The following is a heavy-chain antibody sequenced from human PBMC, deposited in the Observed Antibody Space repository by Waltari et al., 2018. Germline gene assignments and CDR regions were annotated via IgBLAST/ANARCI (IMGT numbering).Heavy chain of an antibody. D-gene: IGHD3-10*01. J-gene: IGHJ5*02. CDR1: GYNFNTYW. V-gene: IGHV5-51*03. CDR3: ARGSRDDWFDP. Sequence: QLVQSGAEVIKAGESMKISCKGSGYNFNTYWVAWVRQMPGKGLEWMGIIYPSDSDTRYIPSFQGQVTISADKSINTVYLQWSSLEASDTATYYCARGSRDDWFDPWGQGTLVTVSS. CDR2: IYPSDSDT.